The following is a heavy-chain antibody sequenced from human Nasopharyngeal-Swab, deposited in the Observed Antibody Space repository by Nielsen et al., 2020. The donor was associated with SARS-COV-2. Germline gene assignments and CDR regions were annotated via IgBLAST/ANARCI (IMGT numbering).Heavy chain of an antibody. Sequence: WIRQPPGKGLEWVSVIYRGGSTYYADSVKGRFTISRDNSKKTLYLQMNSLRAEDTAVYYCARDGSYSSGYFDYWGQRTLVTVSS. D-gene: IGHD6-19*01. J-gene: IGHJ4*02. CDR3: ARDGSYSSGYFDY. CDR2: IYRGGST. V-gene: IGHV3-53*01.